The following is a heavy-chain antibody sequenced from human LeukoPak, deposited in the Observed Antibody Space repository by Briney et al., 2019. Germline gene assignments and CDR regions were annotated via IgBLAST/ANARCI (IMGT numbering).Heavy chain of an antibody. CDR1: GFTFNNYA. D-gene: IGHD5-18*01. CDR2: ISDSVSGGST. CDR3: AKDRTGYSYGYFLSP. V-gene: IGHV3-23*01. J-gene: IGHJ5*02. Sequence: GESLRLSCAASGFTFNNYAMTWVRQAPGKGLEWVSTISDSVSGGSTYYADSVKGRFTISRDNSKNTLYLQMNSLRAEDTAVYYCAKDRTGYSYGYFLSPWGQGTLVTVSS.